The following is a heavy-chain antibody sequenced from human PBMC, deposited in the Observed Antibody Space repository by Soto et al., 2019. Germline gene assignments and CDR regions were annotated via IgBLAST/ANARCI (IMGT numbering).Heavy chain of an antibody. CDR1: GYTFSGYY. J-gene: IGHJ5*02. CDR3: TRARYSSGGNYFDKFFEP. V-gene: IGHV1-2*02. Sequence: ASVKVSCKTSGYTFSGYYIHWVRQAPGQGLEWLGWISPNSGGTNYAQRFQGRVTMTRDTSSSTVYMEMSRLTSDDTAVYYCTRARYSSGGNYFDKFFEPWGQGPLVTVPS. D-gene: IGHD2-15*01. CDR2: ISPNSGGT.